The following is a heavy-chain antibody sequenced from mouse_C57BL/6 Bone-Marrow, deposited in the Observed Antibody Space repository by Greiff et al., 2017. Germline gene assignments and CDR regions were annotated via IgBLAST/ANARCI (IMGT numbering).Heavy chain of an antibody. CDR2: ISSGGSYT. D-gene: IGHD1-1*02. Sequence: DVQLVESGGDLVKPGGSLKLSCAASGFTFSSYGMSWVRQTPDKRLEWVATISSGGSYTYYPDSVKGRFTISRDNAKNTLYLQMSSLKSEDTAMYYCARVGPDYWGQGTTLTVAS. J-gene: IGHJ2*01. CDR1: GFTFSSYG. CDR3: ARVGPDY. V-gene: IGHV5-6*01.